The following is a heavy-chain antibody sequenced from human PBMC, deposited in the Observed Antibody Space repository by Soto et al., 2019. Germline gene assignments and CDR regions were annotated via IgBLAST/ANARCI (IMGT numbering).Heavy chain of an antibody. Sequence: GGSLRLSCAASGFTFSSYWMNWVRQAPGKGLEWVANIKQDGSEKYYVDSVKGRFTISRDNAKNSLYLQMNSMRAEDTAVYYCARDRVGTGYYYGMDVWGQGTTVTVSS. V-gene: IGHV3-7*05. CDR1: GFTFSSYW. J-gene: IGHJ6*02. CDR2: IKQDGSEK. CDR3: ARDRVGTGYYYGMDV. D-gene: IGHD1-1*01.